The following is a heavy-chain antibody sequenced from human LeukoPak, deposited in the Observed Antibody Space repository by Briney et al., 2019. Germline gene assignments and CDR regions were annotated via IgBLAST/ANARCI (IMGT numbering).Heavy chain of an antibody. CDR2: IYYSGST. J-gene: IGHJ4*02. D-gene: IGHD1-26*01. Sequence: SETLSLTCTVSGGSVSSGSYYWSWIRQPPGKGLEWIGYIYYSGSTNYNPSLKSRVPIPVDTSKNQFSLKLSSVTAADTGVYYCARDTPGRGAGYYFDYWGQGTLVTVSS. CDR3: ARDTPGRGAGYYFDY. CDR1: GGSVSSGSYY. V-gene: IGHV4-61*01.